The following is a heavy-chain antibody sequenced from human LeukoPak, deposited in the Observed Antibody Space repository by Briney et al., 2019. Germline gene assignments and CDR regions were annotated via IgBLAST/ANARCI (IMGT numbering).Heavy chain of an antibody. J-gene: IGHJ3*01. CDR2: ISYDGSNK. CDR1: GFTFSSYG. CDR3: AKDIVVVPAAGAAFDF. Sequence: QPGGSLRLSCAASGFTFSSYGMHWVRQAPGKGLEWVAVISYDGSNKYYADSVKGRFTISRDNSKNTLYLQMNSLRAEDTAVYYCAKDIVVVPAAGAAFDFWGQGTMVTVSS. D-gene: IGHD2-2*01. V-gene: IGHV3-30*18.